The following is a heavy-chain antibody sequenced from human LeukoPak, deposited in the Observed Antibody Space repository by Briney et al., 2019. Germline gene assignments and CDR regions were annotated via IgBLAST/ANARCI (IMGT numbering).Heavy chain of an antibody. D-gene: IGHD2-15*01. CDR1: GFTFSSYG. Sequence: GGSLRLSCAASGFTFSSYGMHWVRQAPGKGLEWVAFIRYDGSNKYYADSVKGRFTISRDNSKNTLYLQMNSLRAEDTAVYYCAKDRGSGVGWFDRWGQGTLVTVSS. V-gene: IGHV3-30*02. J-gene: IGHJ5*02. CDR3: AKDRGSGVGWFDR. CDR2: IRYDGSNK.